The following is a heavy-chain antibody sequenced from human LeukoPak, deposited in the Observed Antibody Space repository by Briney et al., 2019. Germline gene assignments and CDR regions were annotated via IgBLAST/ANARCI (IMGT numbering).Heavy chain of an antibody. CDR3: AKGSQKIDY. J-gene: IGHJ4*02. Sequence: TGGSLRLSCATSRFSFSSYAMSWVRQAPGKGLEWVSAISGNGVSTYYADSVKGRFTISRENSKNTMYLQMNSLRAEDTAVFYCAKGSQKIDYWGQGTLVTVSS. V-gene: IGHV3-23*01. CDR2: ISGNGVST. CDR1: RFSFSSYA.